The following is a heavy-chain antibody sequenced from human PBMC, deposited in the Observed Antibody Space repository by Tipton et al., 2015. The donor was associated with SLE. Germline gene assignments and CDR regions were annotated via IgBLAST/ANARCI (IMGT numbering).Heavy chain of an antibody. Sequence: LRLSCTVSGGSISSGSYYWSWIRQPAGKGLEWIGRIYTSGSTNYNPSLKSRVTISVDTSTNQFSLKLSSVTAADTAVYYCARSFDAFDIWGQGTMVTGSS. CDR3: ARSFDAFDI. CDR2: IYTSGST. J-gene: IGHJ3*02. CDR1: GGSISSGSYY. V-gene: IGHV4-61*02.